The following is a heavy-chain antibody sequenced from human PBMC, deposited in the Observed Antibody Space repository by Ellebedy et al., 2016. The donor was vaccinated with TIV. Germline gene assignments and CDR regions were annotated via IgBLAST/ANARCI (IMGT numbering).Heavy chain of an antibody. D-gene: IGHD4-11*01. Sequence: AASVKVSCKASGYTFTSYGISWVRQPPGQGLEWMGGNIPIFGTANYAQKFQGRVTITADESTSTAYMELSSLRSEDTAVYYCARRYSDYVFWFDPWGQGTLVTVSS. CDR1: GYTFTSYG. J-gene: IGHJ5*02. V-gene: IGHV1-69*13. CDR3: ARRYSDYVFWFDP. CDR2: NIPIFGTA.